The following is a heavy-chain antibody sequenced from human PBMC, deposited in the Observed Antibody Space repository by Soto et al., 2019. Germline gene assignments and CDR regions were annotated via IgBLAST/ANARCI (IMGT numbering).Heavy chain of an antibody. V-gene: IGHV1-46*01. CDR2: INPSGGST. CDR1: GYTFTSYY. J-gene: IGHJ5*02. D-gene: IGHD6-13*01. Sequence: GASVKVSCKASGYTFTSYYMHWVRQAPGQGLEWMGIINPSGGSTSYAQKFQGRVTMTRDTSISTAYMELSRLRSDDTAVYYCARGSSSSGWFDPWGQGTLVTVSS. CDR3: ARGSSSSGWFDP.